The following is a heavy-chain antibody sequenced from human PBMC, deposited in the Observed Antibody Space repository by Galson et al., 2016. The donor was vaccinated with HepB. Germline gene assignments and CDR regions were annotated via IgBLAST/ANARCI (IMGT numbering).Heavy chain of an antibody. Sequence: CAISGDSVSSNSANWHWIRQSPSRGLEWLGRTYYKSNWYYDYAVSVKSRITTNPDTSKNQFSLQLNSVTPEDTAVYYCTRSSPFNTGTFDFWGQGTLVTASS. CDR3: TRSSPFNTGTFDF. D-gene: IGHD1-26*01. V-gene: IGHV6-1*01. J-gene: IGHJ4*02. CDR1: GDSVSSNSAN. CDR2: TYYKSNWYY.